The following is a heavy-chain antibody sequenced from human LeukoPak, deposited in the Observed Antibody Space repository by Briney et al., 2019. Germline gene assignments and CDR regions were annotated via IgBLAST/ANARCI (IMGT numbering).Heavy chain of an antibody. CDR2: INPYSGGT. V-gene: IGHV1-2*02. D-gene: IGHD6-19*01. CDR3: ARGAAVEQWTRWFDP. CDR1: GYTFSGYY. Sequence: ASVKVSCKASGYTFSGYYMHWVRQAPGQGLDWMGWINPYSGGTNYAQKFQGRVTMTRDTSIRTAYMELSSLISDDTAVYYCARGAAVEQWTRWFDPRGQGTLVTVSS. J-gene: IGHJ5*02.